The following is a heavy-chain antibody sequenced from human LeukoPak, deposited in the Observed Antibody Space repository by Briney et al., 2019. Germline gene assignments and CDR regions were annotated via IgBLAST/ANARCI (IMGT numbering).Heavy chain of an antibody. J-gene: IGHJ4*02. CDR1: GGSFSGYY. V-gene: IGHV4-34*01. CDR2: INYSGST. CDR3: AYSTVLIRGYY. D-gene: IGHD4-23*01. Sequence: PSETLSLTCAVYGGSFSGYYWSWIRQPPGKGLEWIGEINYSGSTKYNPSLKSRVTISVDTSKNQFSLKLSSVTAADTAVYYCAYSTVLIRGYYWGQGTLVTVSS.